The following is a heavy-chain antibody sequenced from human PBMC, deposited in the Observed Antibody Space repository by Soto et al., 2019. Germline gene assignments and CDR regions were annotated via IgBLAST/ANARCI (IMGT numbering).Heavy chain of an antibody. CDR1: GFSLTTSGAA. D-gene: IGHD4-17*01. CDR3: APYGDYVMGLSSKCDF. J-gene: IGHJ4*02. Sequence: QITLKESGPTLIKPTQTLTLTCSFSGFSLTTSGAAVGWIRQPPREALEWLAVIYWDDDKRYNPSLRGRLTITKDPSGSQVVLTLDNVDPVVTATYYCAPYGDYVMGLSSKCDFWGPGTLVTVS. CDR2: IYWDDDK. V-gene: IGHV2-5*02.